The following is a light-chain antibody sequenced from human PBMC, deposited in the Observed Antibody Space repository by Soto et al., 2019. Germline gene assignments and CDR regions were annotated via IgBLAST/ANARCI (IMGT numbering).Light chain of an antibody. J-gene: IGLJ2*01. CDR1: SSNIGSNT. Sequence: QSVLTQPPSASGTPGQRVTISCSGRSSNIGSNTVNWYQQLPGTAPKLLIYSNNQRPSGVPYRFSGSKSCTSASLAISGLQSEDEADYYCAAWDDSLNGVVFGGGTKLTVL. V-gene: IGLV1-44*01. CDR2: SNN. CDR3: AAWDDSLNGVV.